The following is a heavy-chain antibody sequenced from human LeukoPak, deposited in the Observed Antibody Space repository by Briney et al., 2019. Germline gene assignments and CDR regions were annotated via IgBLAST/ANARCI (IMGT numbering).Heavy chain of an antibody. J-gene: IGHJ6*03. Sequence: ASVKVSCKASGYTFTGYYMHWVRQAPGQGLEWMGWINPNSGGTNYAQKFQGRVTMTRDTSISTAYMELSRLRSDDTAVYYCARGAYDILTGYYTDYYYYMDVWGKGTTVTISS. CDR3: ARGAYDILTGYYTDYYYYMDV. CDR1: GYTFTGYY. D-gene: IGHD3-9*01. CDR2: INPNSGGT. V-gene: IGHV1-2*02.